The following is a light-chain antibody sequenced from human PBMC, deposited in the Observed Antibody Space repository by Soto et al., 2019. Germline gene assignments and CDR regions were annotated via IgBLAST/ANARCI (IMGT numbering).Light chain of an antibody. CDR1: SGHNTYA. Sequence: QPVLTQSPSASASPGASVKLTCTLSSGHNTYAIAWYQQPPEKGPRYLMKVDTDGSHMKADGIPDRFSGSSSGAERYLIISSRQSEDEADYYCQTWGIGIRVFGGGTKLTVL. J-gene: IGLJ2*01. CDR3: QTWGIGIRV. V-gene: IGLV4-69*01. CDR2: VDTDGSH.